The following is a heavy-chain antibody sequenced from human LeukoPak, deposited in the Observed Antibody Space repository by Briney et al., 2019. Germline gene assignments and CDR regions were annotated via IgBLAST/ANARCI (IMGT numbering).Heavy chain of an antibody. D-gene: IGHD6-6*01. CDR3: CKVVRGKNFFEK. CDR1: GFTLNNAW. V-gene: IGHV3-15*01. Sequence: GGSLTLSCVASGFTLNNAWMRWVRQAPGKGLEWVGHLKGNNDGGTTDHAPPVKGRFTISRDDSKNTLSLQMNSLKTEDTAVYYCCKVVRGKNFFEKWGQGTLVAVSS. J-gene: IGHJ4*02. CDR2: LKGNNDGGTT.